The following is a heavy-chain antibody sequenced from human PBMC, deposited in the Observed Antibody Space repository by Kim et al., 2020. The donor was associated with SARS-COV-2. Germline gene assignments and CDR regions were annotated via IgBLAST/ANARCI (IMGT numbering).Heavy chain of an antibody. CDR1: GFTVNGNY. J-gene: IGHJ3*02. V-gene: IGHV3-53*01. D-gene: IGHD6-19*01. CDR2: IYSGGGT. CDR3: ARDRIAVAGTLDAFDI. Sequence: GGSLRLSCAASGFTVNGNYMSWVRQAPGKGLEWVSVIYSGGGTYYADSVKGRFTISRDNSKNTLYLQMNSLRAEDTAVYYCARDRIAVAGTLDAFDIWGRGTMVTVSS.